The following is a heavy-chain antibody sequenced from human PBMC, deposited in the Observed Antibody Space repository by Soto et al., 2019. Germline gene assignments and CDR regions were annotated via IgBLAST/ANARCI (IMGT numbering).Heavy chain of an antibody. CDR2: IYHSGST. Sequence: SETLSLTCAVSGGSISISNWGGWVRQPPGKGLEWIGEIYHSGSTNYNPSLKSRATISVDKSKNQFSLKLSSVTAADTAVYYCAGRIAAAGTYFDYWGQGTLVTVSS. V-gene: IGHV4-4*02. J-gene: IGHJ4*02. D-gene: IGHD6-13*01. CDR3: AGRIAAAGTYFDY. CDR1: GGSISISNW.